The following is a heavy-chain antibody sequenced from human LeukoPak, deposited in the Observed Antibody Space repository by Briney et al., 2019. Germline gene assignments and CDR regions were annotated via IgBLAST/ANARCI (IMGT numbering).Heavy chain of an antibody. V-gene: IGHV3-30-3*01. Sequence: GGSLRLSCAASGFTFRNYYMHWVRQAPGKGLEWVAVISLDGNNEYYADSVKGRFSLSRDNSMNTLYLQLNSLRTEDTAMYYCARDLSGYWTYDYWGQGTLVTVSS. J-gene: IGHJ4*01. CDR2: ISLDGNNE. D-gene: IGHD1-1*01. CDR1: GFTFRNYY. CDR3: ARDLSGYWTYDY.